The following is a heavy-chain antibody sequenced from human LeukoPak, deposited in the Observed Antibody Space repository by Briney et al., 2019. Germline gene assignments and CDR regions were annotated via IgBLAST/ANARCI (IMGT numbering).Heavy chain of an antibody. V-gene: IGHV3-48*03. J-gene: IGHJ4*02. CDR3: ARMTTVTHY. Sequence: GGSLRLSCAASGFTFSNSEMNWVRQAPGKGLEWLSYISGSAATIYYADSVQGRFTISRDNAKSSLYLKMNSVRAEDTAVYYCARMTTVTHYWGQGTLVTVSS. CDR1: GFTFSNSE. D-gene: IGHD4-17*01. CDR2: ISGSAATI.